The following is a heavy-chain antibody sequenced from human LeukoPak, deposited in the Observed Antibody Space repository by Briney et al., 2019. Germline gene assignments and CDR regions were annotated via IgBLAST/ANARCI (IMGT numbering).Heavy chain of an antibody. J-gene: IGHJ4*02. CDR3: AKDRENYEILTGSTIDY. D-gene: IGHD3-9*01. CDR2: IRYDGSNK. Sequence: GGSLRLSCAASGFTFSIYGMHWVRQAPGRGLEWVAFIRYDGSNKYYADSVKGRFTISRDNSKNTLYLQMNSLRAEDTAVYYCAKDRENYEILTGSTIDYWGQGTLVTVSS. CDR1: GFTFSIYG. V-gene: IGHV3-30*02.